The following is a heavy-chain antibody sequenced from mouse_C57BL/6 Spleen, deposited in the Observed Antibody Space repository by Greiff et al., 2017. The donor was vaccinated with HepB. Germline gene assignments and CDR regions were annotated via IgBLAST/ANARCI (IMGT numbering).Heavy chain of an antibody. CDR3: ARRVITTVHWYFDV. J-gene: IGHJ1*03. Sequence: QVQLQQPGAELVKPGASVKLSCKASGYTFTSYWMHWVKQRPGQGLEWIGMIHPNSGSTNYNEKFKSKATLTVDKSSSTAYMQLSSLTSEDSAVYYCARRVITTVHWYFDVWGTGTKVTVSS. D-gene: IGHD1-1*01. V-gene: IGHV1-64*01. CDR1: GYTFTSYW. CDR2: IHPNSGST.